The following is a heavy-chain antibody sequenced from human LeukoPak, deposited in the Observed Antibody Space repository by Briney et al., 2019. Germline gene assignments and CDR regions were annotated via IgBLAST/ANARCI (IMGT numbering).Heavy chain of an antibody. Sequence: PGGSLRLSCTASGFSFSSYAMNWVRQAPGKGLEWVSGICGSGGSTYYADSVKGRFTISRDNSKNTVYLQRNSLRAEDTAVYYCAKDRGLVGATPSNFDYCGQGTLVTVSS. V-gene: IGHV3-23*01. CDR3: AKDRGLVGATPSNFDY. D-gene: IGHD1-26*01. J-gene: IGHJ4*02. CDR1: GFSFSSYA. CDR2: ICGSGGST.